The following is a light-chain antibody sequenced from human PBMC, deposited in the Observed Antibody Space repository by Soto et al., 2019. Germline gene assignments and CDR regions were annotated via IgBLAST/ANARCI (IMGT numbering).Light chain of an antibody. CDR3: QSYDRSLRAYV. Sequence: VLTSPPSGTRAHRQSLPISKTQSSSNMGAAYAVHWYQQLPGPAPKLLIYGNSNRPSGVPDRFSGSKSGTSASLAITGLQAEDEENYYCQSYDRSLRAYVFGTGTKVTV. J-gene: IGLJ1*01. V-gene: IGLV1-40*01. CDR1: SSNMGAAYA. CDR2: GNS.